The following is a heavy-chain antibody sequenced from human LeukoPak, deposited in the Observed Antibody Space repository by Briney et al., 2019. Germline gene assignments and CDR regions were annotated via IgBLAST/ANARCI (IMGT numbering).Heavy chain of an antibody. D-gene: IGHD6-19*01. CDR1: GFTLSSYA. J-gene: IGHJ4*02. CDR3: ARQDSSGWFRSTRNNYFDY. CDR2: ISGTGGGT. Sequence: GGALRLSCVASGFTLSSYAMSWVREAPGKGLERVSGISGTGGGTYYADSVKGRFTISRDNSKNTLYLQMNSLRAEDTAVYYCARQDSSGWFRSTRNNYFDYWGQGTLVTVSS. V-gene: IGHV3-23*01.